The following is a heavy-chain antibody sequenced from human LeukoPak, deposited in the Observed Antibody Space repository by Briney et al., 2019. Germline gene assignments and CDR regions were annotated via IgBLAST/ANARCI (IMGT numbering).Heavy chain of an antibody. Sequence: GGSLRLSCAASGFTFSSYAMSWVRQAPGKGLEWVSAISGSGGNTYYADSVKGRFTISRDNSKNTLYLQMNSLRAEDTAVYYCASSRRLFYYYYGMDVWGQGTTVTVSS. CDR3: ASSRRLFYYYYGMDV. CDR1: GFTFSSYA. J-gene: IGHJ6*02. V-gene: IGHV3-23*01. CDR2: ISGSGGNT.